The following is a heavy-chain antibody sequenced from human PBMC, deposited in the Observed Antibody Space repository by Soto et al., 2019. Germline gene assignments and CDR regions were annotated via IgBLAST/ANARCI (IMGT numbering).Heavy chain of an antibody. CDR1: GFTFSSYW. J-gene: IGHJ4*02. V-gene: IGHV3-74*01. Sequence: EVQLVESGGGLVQPVGSLRLSCAASGFTFSSYWMHWVRQAPGKGLVWVSRINSDGSSTTYADSVKGRFTISRDNAKNTVYLQMNSLRAEDTAVYYCASKHSSRAFDYWGQGTLVTVSS. D-gene: IGHD6-13*01. CDR3: ASKHSSRAFDY. CDR2: INSDGSST.